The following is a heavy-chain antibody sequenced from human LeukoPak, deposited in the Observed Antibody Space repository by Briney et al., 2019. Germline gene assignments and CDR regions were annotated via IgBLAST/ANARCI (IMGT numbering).Heavy chain of an antibody. J-gene: IGHJ6*03. CDR3: ARGSTGQYYYYYYMDV. V-gene: IGHV3-33*08. Sequence: GGSLRLSCAASGFTFNSYPMHWVRQAPGKGLEWVAVIWYDGSNKYYPDSVRGRFTVSRDDSKNTLYLQMDSLRAEDTAVYYCARGSTGQYYYYYYMDVWGKGTTVTVSS. CDR2: IWYDGSNK. CDR1: GFTFNSYP. D-gene: IGHD1-1*01.